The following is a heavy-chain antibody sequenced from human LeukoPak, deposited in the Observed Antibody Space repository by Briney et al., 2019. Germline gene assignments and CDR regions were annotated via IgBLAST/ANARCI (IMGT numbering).Heavy chain of an antibody. CDR2: INPDGIKR. Sequence: GGSLRLSCTASGFTFSNFWMGWVRQAPGKGLEWVASINPDGIKRYSADSVKGRFTISRDNARNSLYLQMDSLRVEDTAFYYCARDLAFSRLDYWGQGVLVTVSS. D-gene: IGHD2/OR15-2a*01. J-gene: IGHJ4*02. CDR1: GFTFSNFW. V-gene: IGHV3-7*01. CDR3: ARDLAFSRLDY.